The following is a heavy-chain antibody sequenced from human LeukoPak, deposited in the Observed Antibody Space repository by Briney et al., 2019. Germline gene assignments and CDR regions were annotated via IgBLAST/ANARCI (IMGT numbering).Heavy chain of an antibody. V-gene: IGHV4-31*03. D-gene: IGHD4-23*01. CDR3: ARDVATVVTGYMDV. CDR1: GGSISSGGYY. CDR2: IYYSGST. J-gene: IGHJ6*03. Sequence: SETLSLTCTVSGGSISSGGYYWSWIHQHPGKGLEWIGYIYYSGSTYYNPSLKSRVTISVDTSKNQFSLKLSSVTAADTAVYYCARDVATVVTGYMDVWGKGTTVTVSS.